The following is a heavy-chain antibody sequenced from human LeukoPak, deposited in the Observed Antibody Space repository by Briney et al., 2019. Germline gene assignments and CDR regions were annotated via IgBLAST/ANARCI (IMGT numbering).Heavy chain of an antibody. CDR1: GFTFSSYS. V-gene: IGHV3-21*01. J-gene: IGHJ6*02. CDR2: ISSSSSYI. CDR3: ARSYPAQVVPAAMYDYYGMDV. Sequence: PGGSLRLSCAASGFTFSSYSMNWVRQAPGKGLEWVSSISSSSSYIYYADSVKGRFTISRDNAKNSLYLQMNSLRAEDTAVYYCARSYPAQVVPAAMYDYYGMDVWGQGTTVTVSS. D-gene: IGHD2-2*01.